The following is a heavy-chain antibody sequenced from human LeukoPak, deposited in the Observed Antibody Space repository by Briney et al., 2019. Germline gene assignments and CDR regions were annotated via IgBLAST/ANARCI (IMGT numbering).Heavy chain of an antibody. CDR3: ARVQYSINWGTLDY. CDR1: GFTFSGYA. J-gene: IGHJ4*02. D-gene: IGHD6-13*01. V-gene: IGHV3-30-3*01. CDR2: MSYDGSNK. Sequence: PGGSLRLSCAASGFTFSGYAMYWVRQAPGKGLQWVAVMSYDGSNKYYAESVKGRFTISRDNSKDTLYLQMNSLRAEDTAVYYCARVQYSINWGTLDYWGQGTLVTVSS.